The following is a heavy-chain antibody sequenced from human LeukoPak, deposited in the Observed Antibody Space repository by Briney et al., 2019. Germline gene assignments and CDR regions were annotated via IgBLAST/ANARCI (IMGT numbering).Heavy chain of an antibody. D-gene: IGHD2-8*01. J-gene: IGHJ4*02. CDR1: GFTFSRYW. Sequence: PGGSLRLSCAASGFTFSRYWMTWVRQAPGKGLEWVANIKQDGREKYLVDSVKGRFTISRDNAKNSLYLQMNSLRPADTALYFCSTDPRLLNYWGQGTLVSASS. CDR2: IKQDGREK. V-gene: IGHV3-7*03. CDR3: STDPRLLNY.